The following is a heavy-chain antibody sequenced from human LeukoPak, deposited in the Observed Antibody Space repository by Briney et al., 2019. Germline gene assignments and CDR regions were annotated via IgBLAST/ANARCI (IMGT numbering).Heavy chain of an antibody. CDR2: IIPIFGTA. CDR3: ARAREAGVVVVITLSFDY. Sequence: GASVTVSCTASGGTFSSYAISWVRQAPGQGLEWMGGIIPIFGTANYAQKFQGRVTITADESTSTAYMELSSLRSEDTAVYYCARAREAGVVVVITLSFDYWGQGTLVTVSS. V-gene: IGHV1-69*13. J-gene: IGHJ4*02. D-gene: IGHD3-22*01. CDR1: GGTFSSYA.